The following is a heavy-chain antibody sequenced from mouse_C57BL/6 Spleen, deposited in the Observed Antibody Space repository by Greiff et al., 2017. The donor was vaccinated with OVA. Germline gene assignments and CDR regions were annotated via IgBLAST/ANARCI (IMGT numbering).Heavy chain of an antibody. J-gene: IGHJ2*01. V-gene: IGHV1-82*01. CDR3: ARSLYYGNLYYFDY. CDR2: IYPGDGDT. D-gene: IGHD2-1*01. CDR1: GYAFSSSW. Sequence: QVQLKESGPELVKPGASVKISCKASGYAFSSSWMNWVKQRPGKGLEWIGRIYPGDGDTNYNGKFKGKATLTADKSSSTAYMQLSSLTSEDSAVYFCARSLYYGNLYYFDYWGQGTTLTVSS.